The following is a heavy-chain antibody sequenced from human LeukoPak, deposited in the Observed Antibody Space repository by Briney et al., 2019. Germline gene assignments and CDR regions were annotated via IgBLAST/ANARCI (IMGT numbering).Heavy chain of an antibody. J-gene: IGHJ4*02. Sequence: ASVKVSCKASGYTFTRYCISCVRQAPGQGLEWMGWISAYNGNTNYAQKLQGRVTMTTDTSTSTAYMELRSLRSDDTAVYYCARDPRIAVAGTGDYWGQGTLVTVSS. CDR2: ISAYNGNT. CDR3: ARDPRIAVAGTGDY. D-gene: IGHD6-19*01. V-gene: IGHV1-18*01. CDR1: GYTFTRYC.